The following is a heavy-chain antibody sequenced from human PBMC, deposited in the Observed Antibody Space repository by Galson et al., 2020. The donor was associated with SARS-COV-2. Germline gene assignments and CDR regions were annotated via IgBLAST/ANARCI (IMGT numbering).Heavy chain of an antibody. Sequence: ASETLSLTCTVSGGSISSYYWSWIRQPPGKGLEWIGYIYYSGSTNYNPSLKSRVTISVDTSKNQFSLKLSSVTAADTAVYYCARRIRSGYDLEQYYFDYWGQGTLVTVSS. CDR1: GGSISSYY. CDR2: IYYSGST. CDR3: ARRIRSGYDLEQYYFDY. D-gene: IGHD5-12*01. J-gene: IGHJ4*02. V-gene: IGHV4-59*08.